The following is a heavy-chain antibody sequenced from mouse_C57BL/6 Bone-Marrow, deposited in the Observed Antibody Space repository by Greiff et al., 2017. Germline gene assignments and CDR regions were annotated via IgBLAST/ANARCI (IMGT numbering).Heavy chain of an antibody. Sequence: VQLQQPGAELVMPGASVKLSCKASGYTFTSFWMHWVKQRPGQGLEWIGEIDPTDSYTNYNQKFNGKSTLTGDKSSTTDYMKLSSMASEDSAVYYCARSVTTVPSFDYWGQGTTLTVSS. CDR2: IDPTDSYT. V-gene: IGHV1-69*01. CDR3: ARSVTTVPSFDY. CDR1: GYTFTSFW. J-gene: IGHJ2*01. D-gene: IGHD1-1*01.